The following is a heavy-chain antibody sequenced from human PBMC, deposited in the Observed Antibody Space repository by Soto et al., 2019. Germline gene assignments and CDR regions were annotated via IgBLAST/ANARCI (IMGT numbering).Heavy chain of an antibody. CDR1: GGSISSGGYY. Sequence: SETLSLTCTVSGGSISSGGYYWSWIRQHPGKGLEWIGYIYYSGSTYYNPSLKSRITISVDTSKNKFSLKLSSVTAADTAVYYCARTSDYYGSGSYQNYYYYYMDVWGKGTTVTVSS. CDR3: ARTSDYYGSGSYQNYYYYYMDV. J-gene: IGHJ6*03. D-gene: IGHD3-10*01. V-gene: IGHV4-31*03. CDR2: IYYSGST.